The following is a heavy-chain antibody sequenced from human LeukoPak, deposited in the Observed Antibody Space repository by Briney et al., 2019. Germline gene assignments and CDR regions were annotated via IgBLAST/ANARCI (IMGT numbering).Heavy chain of an antibody. CDR3: ARDGAFDY. V-gene: IGHV1-18*01. CDR1: GYTFTSYG. J-gene: IGHJ4*02. D-gene: IGHD3-16*01. Sequence: ASVKVSCKASGYTFTSYGIRWVRQAPGQGLEWMGWISAYNGNTNYAQKFQGRVTMTRDTSISTAYMELSRLRSDDTAVYYCARDGAFDYWGQGTLVTVSS. CDR2: ISAYNGNT.